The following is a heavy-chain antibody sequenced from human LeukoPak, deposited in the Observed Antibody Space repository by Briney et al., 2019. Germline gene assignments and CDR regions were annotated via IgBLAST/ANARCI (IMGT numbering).Heavy chain of an antibody. CDR1: GVSQSLHQ. CDR3: ARDEVLQSHVDF. Sequence: SETLSHICTLSGVSQSLHQWYYIRQPPGKGLEWIGYIYYNGNSNYSLSLKSRFARSGHTSKNQCSRRVGSADGSDLGMNYCARDEVLQSHVDFWGQGALVTVSS. J-gene: IGHJ4*02. D-gene: IGHD4-11*01. V-gene: IGHV4-59*11. CDR2: IYYNGNS.